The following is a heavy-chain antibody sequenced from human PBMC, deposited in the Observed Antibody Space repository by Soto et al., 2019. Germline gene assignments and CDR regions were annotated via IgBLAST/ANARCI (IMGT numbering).Heavy chain of an antibody. J-gene: IGHJ4*02. Sequence: GGSLRLSCAASGFTFSDYYMDWVRQAPGKGLERVGRIRNKANSYSTEYAASVKGRFTISRDDSKSSLYLQMDSLRSDDTAVYYCARDSPSLYDYIWGSYRFKPDYWGQGTLVTVSS. V-gene: IGHV3-72*01. CDR3: ARDSPSLYDYIWGSYRFKPDY. CDR2: IRNKANSYST. D-gene: IGHD3-16*02. CDR1: GFTFSDYY.